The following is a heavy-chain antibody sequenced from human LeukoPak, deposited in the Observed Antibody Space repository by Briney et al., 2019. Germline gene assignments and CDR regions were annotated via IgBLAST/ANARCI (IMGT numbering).Heavy chain of an antibody. V-gene: IGHV3-30*18. CDR1: GFTFSNYG. J-gene: IGHJ1*01. CDR3: AKEFTSYTSGWCFQH. Sequence: PGGSLRLSCAASGFTFSNYGMQWVRQAPGKGPEWLAVISYDGRTTFYADSVKGRFTISRDNSKNTVGLQMSSLRAEDTAVYYCAKEFTSYTSGWCFQHWGQGTLVTVSS. D-gene: IGHD6-13*01. CDR2: ISYDGRTT.